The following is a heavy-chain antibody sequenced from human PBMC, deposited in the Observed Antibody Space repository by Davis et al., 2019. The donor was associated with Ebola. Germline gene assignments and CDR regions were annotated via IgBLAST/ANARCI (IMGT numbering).Heavy chain of an antibody. Sequence: AASVKVSCKASGYTFTNYYMHWVRQAPGQGLEWMGWVSPYNGNTDSAQKFQGRVTMTTDTSTSTAYMELRSLRSDDTAVYYCARARGVGATSISWFDPWGQGTLVTVSS. V-gene: IGHV1-18*04. D-gene: IGHD1-26*01. CDR2: VSPYNGNT. J-gene: IGHJ5*02. CDR1: GYTFTNYY. CDR3: ARARGVGATSISWFDP.